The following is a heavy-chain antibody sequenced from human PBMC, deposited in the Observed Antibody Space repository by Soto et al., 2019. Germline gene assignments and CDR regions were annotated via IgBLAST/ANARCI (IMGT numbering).Heavy chain of an antibody. J-gene: IGHJ4*02. V-gene: IGHV3-64D*06. CDR2: ISSNGAST. Sequence: PGGSLRLSCSASGVNFNDYAMHWVRQAAGKGLKYVSAISSNGASTSYEDSVKGRFTISRDNSKNTLYLQMNSLRVEDTAVYYCVNDRLVNYWGQRA. CDR1: GVNFNDYA. D-gene: IGHD5-12*01. CDR3: VNDRLVNY.